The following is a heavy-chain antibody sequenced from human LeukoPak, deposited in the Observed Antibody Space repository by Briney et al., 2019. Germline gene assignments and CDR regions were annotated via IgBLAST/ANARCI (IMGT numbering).Heavy chain of an antibody. Sequence: GGSLRLSCAASGFTFDDYAMHWVRQAPGKGLEWVSSISWNSGSIGYADSVKGRFTISRDNAKNALYLQMNSLRAEDTAVYYCARDQRGWELLSRLRQFYWYFDLWGRGTLVTVSS. CDR3: ARDQRGWELLSRLRQFYWYFDL. D-gene: IGHD1-26*01. V-gene: IGHV3-9*01. CDR2: ISWNSGSI. J-gene: IGHJ2*01. CDR1: GFTFDDYA.